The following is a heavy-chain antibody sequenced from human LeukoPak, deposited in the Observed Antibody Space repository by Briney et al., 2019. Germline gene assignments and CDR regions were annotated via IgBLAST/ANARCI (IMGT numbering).Heavy chain of an antibody. J-gene: IGHJ4*02. D-gene: IGHD6-13*01. CDR2: IKQDGNEE. V-gene: IGHV3-7*01. CDR1: GFSFSDYW. CDR3: ASGRQLGY. Sequence: GGSLRLSCAASGFSFSDYWMSWVRQAPGKGLEWVANIKQDGNEEYYVDSVKGRFTISRDNAKNSLYLQMNSLRAEDTAVYYCASGRQLGYWGQGTLVTVSS.